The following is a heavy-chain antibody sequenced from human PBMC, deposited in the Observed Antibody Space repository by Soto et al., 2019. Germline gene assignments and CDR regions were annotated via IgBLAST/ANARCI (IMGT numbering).Heavy chain of an antibody. CDR3: ARDRAGYSNHNWFDP. V-gene: IGHV1-69*08. Sequence: QVQLVQSGAEVKKPGSSVKVSCKASGGTFSSYTISWVRQAPGQGLEWMGRIIPILGIANYAQKFQGRVTITADKSTSTAYRELSSLRSEDTAVYYCARDRAGYSNHNWFDPWGQGTLVTVSS. CDR2: IIPILGIA. CDR1: GGTFSSYT. D-gene: IGHD4-4*01. J-gene: IGHJ5*02.